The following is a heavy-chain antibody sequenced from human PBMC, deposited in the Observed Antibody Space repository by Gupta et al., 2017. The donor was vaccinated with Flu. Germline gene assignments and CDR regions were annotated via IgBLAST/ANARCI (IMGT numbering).Heavy chain of an antibody. Sequence: YGESMNGRFAISRDNSKNTLYLQVNSLRAEDTALYYCTRDSVPDNLFYFYPDFWGQGTQVTVSS. J-gene: IGHJ4*02. D-gene: IGHD3-22*01. CDR3: TRDSVPDNLFYFYPDF. V-gene: IGHV3-23*01.